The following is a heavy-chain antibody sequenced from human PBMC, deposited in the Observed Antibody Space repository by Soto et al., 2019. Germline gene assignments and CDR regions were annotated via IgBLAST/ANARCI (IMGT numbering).Heavy chain of an antibody. V-gene: IGHV1-18*01. J-gene: IGHJ6*02. CDR3: ARSGRVTIFGVVTPYYYYGMDV. CDR2: ISAYNGNT. D-gene: IGHD3-3*01. Sequence: GASVKVSCKASGYTFTSYGISWVRQAPGQGLEWMGWISAYNGNTNYAQKLQGRVTMTTDTSTSTAYMELRSLRSDDTAVYYCARSGRVTIFGVVTPYYYYGMDVWGQGTTVTVSS. CDR1: GYTFTSYG.